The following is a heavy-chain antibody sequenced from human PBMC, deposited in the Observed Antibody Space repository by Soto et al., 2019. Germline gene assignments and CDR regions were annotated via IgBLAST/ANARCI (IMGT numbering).Heavy chain of an antibody. CDR1: GFTFSIYN. J-gene: IGHJ3*02. D-gene: IGHD3-9*01. CDR3: ARVLRVYDWLPQGAFDI. V-gene: IGHV3-21*01. CDR2: ISGNSNYI. Sequence: GGSLRLSCAAASGFTFSIYNMNWVRQSPGKGLEWVSSISGNSNYIYYADSVRGRFTISRDNAKKSLSLQMNSLRPEDTAVYYCARVLRVYDWLPQGAFDIWGQGTMVTVSS.